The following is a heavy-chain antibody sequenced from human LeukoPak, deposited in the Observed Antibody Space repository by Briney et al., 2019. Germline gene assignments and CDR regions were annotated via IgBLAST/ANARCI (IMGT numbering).Heavy chain of an antibody. CDR2: ISGGVVNT. Sequence: GGSLRLSCAASGFTFNGYAMSWVRQAPGKGLECVSGISGGVVNTYYADSVKGRFTISRDNSRNTLFLQMNSLRAEDTAVYYCAKDQGRLHLGELSLLGGTAFDFWGQGTLVTVSS. CDR3: AKDQGRLHLGELSLLGGTAFDF. CDR1: GFTFNGYA. J-gene: IGHJ4*02. D-gene: IGHD3-16*02. V-gene: IGHV3-23*01.